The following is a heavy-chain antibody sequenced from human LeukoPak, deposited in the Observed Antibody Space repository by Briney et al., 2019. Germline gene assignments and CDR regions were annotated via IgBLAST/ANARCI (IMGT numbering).Heavy chain of an antibody. CDR2: INPSGGST. V-gene: IGHV1-46*01. Sequence: ASVKVSCKASGYTFTSYYMHWVRQAPGQWLEWMGIINPSGGSTSYAQKFQGRVTMTRDTSTSTVYMELSSLRSEDTAVYYCARDILYYDSSGYDDYWGQGTLVTVSS. J-gene: IGHJ4*02. CDR1: GYTFTSYY. D-gene: IGHD3-22*01. CDR3: ARDILYYDSSGYDDY.